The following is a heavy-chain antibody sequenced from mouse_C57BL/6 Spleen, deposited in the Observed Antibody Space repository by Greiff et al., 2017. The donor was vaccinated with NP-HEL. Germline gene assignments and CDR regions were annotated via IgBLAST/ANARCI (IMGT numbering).Heavy chain of an antibody. CDR1: GYSFTGYY. V-gene: IGHV1-42*01. Sequence: VQLKESGPELVKPGASVKISCKASGYSFTGYYMNWVKQSPEKSLEWIGEINPSTGGTTYNQKFKAKATLTVDKSSSTAYMQLKSLTSEDSAVYYCARESRAYWGQGTLVTVSA. CDR2: INPSTGGT. J-gene: IGHJ3*01. CDR3: ARESRAY.